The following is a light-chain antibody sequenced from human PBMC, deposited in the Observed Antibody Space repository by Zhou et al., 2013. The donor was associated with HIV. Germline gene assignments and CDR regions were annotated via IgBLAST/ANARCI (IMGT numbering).Light chain of an antibody. Sequence: EIVLTQSPGTLSLSPGESATLSCRASQSVDSNYLAWYQLKPGQAPRLLIYGASSRATGIPDRFSGNGSGTDFTLTISRLEPEDFAVYYCQQYDSSLTFGGGTKVEIK. CDR1: QSVDSNY. V-gene: IGKV3-20*01. CDR2: GAS. CDR3: QQYDSSLT. J-gene: IGKJ4*01.